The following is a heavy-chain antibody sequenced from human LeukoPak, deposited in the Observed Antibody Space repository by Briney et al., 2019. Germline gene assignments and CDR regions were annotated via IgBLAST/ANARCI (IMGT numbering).Heavy chain of an antibody. CDR2: MNGEGTTI. CDR1: GLTFRTTW. Sequence: GGSLRLSCATSGLTFRTTWMHWVRQAPGKGLMWVSRMNGEGTTIDYADSVKGRFTVSRDYAKNTLFLQMNNLRTEDTALYFCATARNFRFEYWGQGPLVIVSA. CDR3: ATARNFRFEY. V-gene: IGHV3-74*01. J-gene: IGHJ4*02. D-gene: IGHD1-7*01.